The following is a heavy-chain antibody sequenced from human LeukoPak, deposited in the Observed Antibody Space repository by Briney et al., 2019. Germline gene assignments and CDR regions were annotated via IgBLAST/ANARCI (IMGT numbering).Heavy chain of an antibody. V-gene: IGHV3-11*01. CDR1: GFTFSDYY. CDR2: ISSSGSTI. D-gene: IGHD3-3*01. CDR3: ASDYDFWSGYSSYGMDV. Sequence: GGSLRLSCAASGFTFSDYYMSWIRQAPGKGLEWVSYISSSGSTIYYADSVKGRFTISRDNAKNSLYLQMNNLRAEDTAVYYCASDYDFWSGYSSYGMDVWGQGTTVTVSS. J-gene: IGHJ6*02.